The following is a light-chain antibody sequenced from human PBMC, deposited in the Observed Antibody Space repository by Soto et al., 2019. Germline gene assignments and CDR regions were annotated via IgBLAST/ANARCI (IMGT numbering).Light chain of an antibody. CDR3: SSYTSSSTLGV. CDR2: DVS. Sequence: QLVLTQPASVSGSPGQSITISCTGTSSDVGGYKYVSWYQQHPGKAPKLMIYDVSNRPSGVSNRFSGSKSGNTASLTISGLQAEDEADYYCSSYTSSSTLGVFGTGTKLTVL. V-gene: IGLV2-14*01. CDR1: SSDVGGYKY. J-gene: IGLJ1*01.